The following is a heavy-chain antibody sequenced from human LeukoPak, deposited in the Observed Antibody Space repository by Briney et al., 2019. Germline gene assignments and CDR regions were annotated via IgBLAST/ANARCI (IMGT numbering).Heavy chain of an antibody. J-gene: IGHJ6*04. D-gene: IGHD3-10*02. CDR2: ISSRGSTI. Sequence: GGSLRLSCAASGFTFSSYWMSWVRQAPGKGLEWVSYISSRGSTIYYADSVKGRFTVSRDNAKNSLYLQMNSLRAEDTAVYYCAELGITMIGGVWGKGTTVTISS. CDR3: AELGITMIGGV. CDR1: GFTFSSYW. V-gene: IGHV3-48*04.